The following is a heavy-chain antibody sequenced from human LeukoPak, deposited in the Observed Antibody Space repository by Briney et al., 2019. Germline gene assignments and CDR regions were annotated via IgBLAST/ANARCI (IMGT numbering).Heavy chain of an antibody. Sequence: GGSLRLSCAASGFTFSGYAMSWVRQAPGKGLEWVSAISGDGGSTYYADSVKGRFTISRDNSKNTLYLQMSSLRAEDTAIYYCAKGTCSGTRCYTGGLNYWGQGTLVTVSS. CDR2: ISGDGGST. CDR1: GFTFSGYA. D-gene: IGHD2-2*02. V-gene: IGHV3-23*01. J-gene: IGHJ4*02. CDR3: AKGTCSGTRCYTGGLNY.